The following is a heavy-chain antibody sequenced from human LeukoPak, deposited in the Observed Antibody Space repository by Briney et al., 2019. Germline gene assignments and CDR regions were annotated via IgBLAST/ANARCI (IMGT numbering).Heavy chain of an antibody. CDR2: IIPIFGTA. V-gene: IGHV1-69*13. D-gene: IGHD3-10*01. Sequence: SVKVSCKASGGTFSSYAISWVRQAPGQGLEWMGGIIPIFGTANYAQKFQGRVTITADESTSTAYMELSSLRSEDTAVYYCARGGGAMVRGVIDYYYYMDVWGKGTTVTISS. CDR3: ARGGGAMVRGVIDYYYYMDV. CDR1: GGTFSSYA. J-gene: IGHJ6*03.